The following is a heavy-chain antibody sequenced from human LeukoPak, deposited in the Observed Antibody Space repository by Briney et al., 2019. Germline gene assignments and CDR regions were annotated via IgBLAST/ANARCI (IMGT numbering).Heavy chain of an antibody. CDR1: GFTFSNYW. V-gene: IGHV3-7*01. J-gene: IGHJ4*02. CDR3: ASNPPHYDFWSGYYEGSGYFDY. Sequence: GGSLRLSCAASGFTFSNYWMGWVRQAPGKRLEWVANMNIDGSEKYYADSVKGRFTISRDNAKNSLYLQMNSLRAEDTAVYYCASNPPHYDFWSGYYEGSGYFDYWGQGTLVTVSS. CDR2: MNIDGSEK. D-gene: IGHD3-3*01.